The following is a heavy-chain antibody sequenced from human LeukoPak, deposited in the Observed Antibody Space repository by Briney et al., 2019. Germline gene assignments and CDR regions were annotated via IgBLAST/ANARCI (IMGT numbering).Heavy chain of an antibody. Sequence: GGSLRLSCAASGFTFSSYWMHWVRQAPGKGLVWVSRINSDGSTTTYADSVKGRFTISRDSSKNTLYLQMNSLRAGDAAVYYCAKAPVTTCSGAYCYPFDYWSQGTLVTVSS. CDR1: GFTFSSYW. CDR2: INSDGSTT. J-gene: IGHJ4*02. V-gene: IGHV3-74*01. D-gene: IGHD2-15*01. CDR3: AKAPVTTCSGAYCYPFDY.